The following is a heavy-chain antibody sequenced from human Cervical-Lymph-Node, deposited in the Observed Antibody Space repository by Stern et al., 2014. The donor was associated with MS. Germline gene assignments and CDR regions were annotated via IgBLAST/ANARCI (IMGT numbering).Heavy chain of an antibody. J-gene: IGHJ4*02. CDR1: GYSFSSFY. CDR3: ARGLNSNYGGMRY. V-gene: IGHV1-46*01. CDR2: IISCGGTT. Sequence: VQLVESGAEVKKPGASVKLSCRTSGYSFSSFYIHWLRQAPGQGPEWMGMIISCGGTTRFAQRFQGRVSMTSDTSTSTVFLDLSSLTSEDTALYYCARGLNSNYGGMRYWGQGTQVIVSS. D-gene: IGHD4-11*01.